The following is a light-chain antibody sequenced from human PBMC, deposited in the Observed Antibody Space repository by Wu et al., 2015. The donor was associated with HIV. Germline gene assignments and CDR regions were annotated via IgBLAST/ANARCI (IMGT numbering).Light chain of an antibody. CDR2: EAY. CDR1: QSILHDW. CDR3: QQYGASPIT. Sequence: EIVLEQSPGTLSLAVGDRVVFSCRASQSILHDWIARYQQRPAQAPRLLMYEAYKRAPGTPDRFIGSGSGTEFTLTIVRLEPEDFAIYFCQQYGASPITFGQGTRLEI. J-gene: IGKJ5*01. V-gene: IGKV3-20*01.